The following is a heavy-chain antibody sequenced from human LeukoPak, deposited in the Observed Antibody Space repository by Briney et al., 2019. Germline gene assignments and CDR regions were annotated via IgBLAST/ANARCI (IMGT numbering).Heavy chain of an antibody. D-gene: IGHD1-1*01. V-gene: IGHV3-7*03. J-gene: IGHJ4*02. Sequence: GGSLRLSCVASEFTFSNYWMSWVRQAPGKGLEWVANIKGDGSEKKYVDSVEGRFTISRDNAKNSLYLQMNSLRAEDTALYYCAKAHNWAIQSRYDYWGQGTLVTVSS. CDR3: AKAHNWAIQSRYDY. CDR1: EFTFSNYW. CDR2: IKGDGSEK.